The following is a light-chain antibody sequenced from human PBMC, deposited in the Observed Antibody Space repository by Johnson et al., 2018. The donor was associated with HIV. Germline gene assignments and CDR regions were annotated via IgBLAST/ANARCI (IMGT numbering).Light chain of an antibody. CDR3: GTWDSSLRVGF. J-gene: IGLJ1*01. Sequence: QSVLTQPPSVSAAPGQKVTISCSGSSSNIGNNYVSWYQQLPGTAPKLLIYENNKRPSGIPDRFSGSKSGTSATPGITGLPTGDEADYYCGTWDSSLRVGFFGTGTKVTVL. V-gene: IGLV1-51*02. CDR1: SSNIGNNY. CDR2: ENN.